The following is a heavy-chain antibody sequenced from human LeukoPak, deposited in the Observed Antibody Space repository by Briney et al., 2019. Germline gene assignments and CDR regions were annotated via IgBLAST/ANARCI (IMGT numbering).Heavy chain of an antibody. CDR3: ARPRRGSSWYDY. V-gene: IGHV1-2*06. J-gene: IGHJ4*02. D-gene: IGHD6-13*01. CDR2: INPNSGGT. Sequence: GASVKVSCKASGYTFTGYYMHWVRQAPGQGLEWMGRINPNSGGTNYAQEFQGRVTMTRDTSISTAYMELSRLRSDDAAVYYCARPRRGSSWYDYWGQGTLVTVSS. CDR1: GYTFTGYY.